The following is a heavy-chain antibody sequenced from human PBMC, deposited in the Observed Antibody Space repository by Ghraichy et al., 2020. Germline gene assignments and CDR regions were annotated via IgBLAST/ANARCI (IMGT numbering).Heavy chain of an antibody. Sequence: SETLSLTCAVYGGSFSGYHWNWIRQPPGKGLEWIGEINDSGSTNYSPSLKSRVTISIDTSKNQFSLKLTSVTAADTAVYYCARPDYGASWHAFDIWGQGTMVTVSS. CDR1: GGSFSGYH. D-gene: IGHD4-17*01. CDR3: ARPDYGASWHAFDI. V-gene: IGHV4-34*01. J-gene: IGHJ3*02. CDR2: INDSGST.